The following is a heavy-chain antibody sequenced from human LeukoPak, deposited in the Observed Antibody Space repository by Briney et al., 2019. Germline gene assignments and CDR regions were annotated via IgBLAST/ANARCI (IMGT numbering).Heavy chain of an antibody. V-gene: IGHV4-61*02. D-gene: IGHD2-2*01. CDR3: ARLTVPLRFDP. CDR1: GNSISSGDYY. J-gene: IGHJ5*02. CDR2: IYTSGST. Sequence: NPSQTLSLTCTVSGNSISSGDYYWSWIRQPAGKGLEWIGRIYTSGSTTYNPSLKSRVTISVDTSKNQFSLKLNSVSAADTAVYYCARLTVPLRFDPWGQGTLVTVSS.